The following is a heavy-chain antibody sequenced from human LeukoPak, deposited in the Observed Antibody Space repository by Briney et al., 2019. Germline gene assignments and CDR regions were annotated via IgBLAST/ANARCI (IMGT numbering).Heavy chain of an antibody. V-gene: IGHV3-53*01. D-gene: IGHD3-22*01. Sequence: PGGSLRLSCAASGFTVSSNYMSWVRQAPGKGLEWGSVIYSGGSTYYADSVKGRFTISRDNSKNTLYLQMNSLRAEDTAVYYCARVSSYDSSGCDAFDIWGQGTMVTVSS. CDR1: GFTVSSNY. CDR3: ARVSSYDSSGCDAFDI. J-gene: IGHJ3*02. CDR2: IYSGGST.